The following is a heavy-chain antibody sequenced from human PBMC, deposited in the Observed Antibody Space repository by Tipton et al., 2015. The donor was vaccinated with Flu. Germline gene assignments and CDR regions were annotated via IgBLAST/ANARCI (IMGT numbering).Heavy chain of an antibody. J-gene: IGHJ4*02. CDR2: ITSSGSTI. CDR1: GFTFSDFY. Sequence: SLRLSCTASGFTFSDFYMAWIRQAPGKGLEWVSYITSSGSTIYHADSVKGRFTISRDDAKNSLYLQMDSLRAEDTAVYYCAPGRRKDHFDYWGQGTLVTVSS. CDR3: APGRRKDHFDY. V-gene: IGHV3-11*01.